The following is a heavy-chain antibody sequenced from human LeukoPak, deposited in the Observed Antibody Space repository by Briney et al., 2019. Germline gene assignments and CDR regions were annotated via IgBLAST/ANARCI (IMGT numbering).Heavy chain of an antibody. CDR1: GLTFSDYY. Sequence: GGSLRLSCAASGLTFSDYYMTWIRQTAGKGLERVSHISSSGTTVYYADSVQGRFTISRDNSENSLYLQMDSLTAEDTAVYYCTRKGSQWDFLVDYWGQGTRVAVSP. CDR2: ISSSGTTV. CDR3: TRKGSQWDFLVDY. J-gene: IGHJ4*02. D-gene: IGHD2/OR15-2a*01. V-gene: IGHV3-11*04.